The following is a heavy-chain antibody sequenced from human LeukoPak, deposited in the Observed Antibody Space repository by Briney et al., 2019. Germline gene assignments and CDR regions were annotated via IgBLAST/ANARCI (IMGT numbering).Heavy chain of an antibody. J-gene: IGHJ4*02. CDR3: ARVSLGYSNIWYYFDN. CDR1: GFTFSDYY. CDR2: ISSSGSSI. Sequence: GGSLRLSCAASGFTFSDYYMSWIRQAPGKGLEWVSYISSSGSSIFYADSVKGRLTISRDNAKNSLSLQMNSLRVEDTAVYYCARVSLGYSNIWYYFDNWGQGTLVTVSS. D-gene: IGHD6-13*01. V-gene: IGHV3-11*01.